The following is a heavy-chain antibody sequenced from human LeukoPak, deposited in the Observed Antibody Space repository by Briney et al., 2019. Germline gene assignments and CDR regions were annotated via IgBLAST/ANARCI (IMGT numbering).Heavy chain of an antibody. D-gene: IGHD3/OR15-3a*01. J-gene: IGHJ4*02. CDR1: GYTFTSYD. CDR3: ARQTGSGLFILP. CDR2: ISAYNDNT. V-gene: IGHV1-18*01. Sequence: ASVKVSCKASGYTFTSYDINWVRQATGQGLEWMGWISAYNDNTNYAQKLQGRVTMTTDTSTSTAYMELRSLRSDDTAVYYCARQTGSGLFILPGGQGTLVTVSS.